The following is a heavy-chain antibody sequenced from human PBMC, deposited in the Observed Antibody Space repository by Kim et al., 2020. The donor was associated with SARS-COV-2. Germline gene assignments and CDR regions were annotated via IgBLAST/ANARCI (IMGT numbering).Heavy chain of an antibody. CDR1: GFTFTSSA. J-gene: IGHJ4*02. CDR2: ISAGGGGT. D-gene: IGHD3-10*01. Sequence: GGSLRLSCAVSGFTFTSSAMSWVRQAPGKGLEWVSTISAGGGGTYYADSVKGRFTISRDNSMDTLYLQINGLRAEDTAIYYCAKMIYDSGSHLVPFDYWGERALLTVSS. CDR3: AKMIYDSGSHLVPFDY. V-gene: IGHV3-23*01.